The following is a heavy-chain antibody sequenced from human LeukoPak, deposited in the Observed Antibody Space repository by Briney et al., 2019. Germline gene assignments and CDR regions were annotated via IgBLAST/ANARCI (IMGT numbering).Heavy chain of an antibody. CDR2: LSDSAVSS. V-gene: IGHV3-23*01. Sequence: GGSLRLSCAVSGFTFSTFGMNWVRQAPGKGLEWVSSLSDSAVSSYYADSVKGRFTISRDNSKNTLYLQMNSLRAEDTATYYCAKAPDSSGFPSYFDSWGQGTLVAVSS. J-gene: IGHJ4*02. CDR3: AKAPDSSGFPSYFDS. D-gene: IGHD3-22*01. CDR1: GFTFSTFG.